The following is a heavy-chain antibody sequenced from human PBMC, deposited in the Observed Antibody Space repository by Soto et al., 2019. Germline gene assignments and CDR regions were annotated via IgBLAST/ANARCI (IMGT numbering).Heavy chain of an antibody. V-gene: IGHV1-69*06. CDR3: ARETGYYYDSSGYPFDY. CDR1: GGTFSSYA. D-gene: IGHD3-22*01. J-gene: IGHJ4*02. CDR2: IIPIFGTA. Sequence: SVKVSCKASGGTFSSYAISWVRQAPGQGLEWMGGIIPIFGTANYAQKFQGRVTITADKSTSTAYMELSSLRSEDTAVYYCARETGYYYDSSGYPFDYWGQGTLVTVSS.